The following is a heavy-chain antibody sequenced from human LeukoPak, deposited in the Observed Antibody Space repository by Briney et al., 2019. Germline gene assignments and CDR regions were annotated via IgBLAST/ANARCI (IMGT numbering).Heavy chain of an antibody. Sequence: PGGSLRLSCAASGFTFSSYWMSWVRQAPGKGLEWVANIKQDGSEKYYVDSVKGRFTISRDNAKNSLYLQMNSLRAEDTAVYYCARDSVTYYYDSSGYSNLYYFDYWGQGTLVTVSS. CDR1: GFTFSSYW. J-gene: IGHJ4*02. D-gene: IGHD3-22*01. CDR2: IKQDGSEK. V-gene: IGHV3-7*01. CDR3: ARDSVTYYYDSSGYSNLYYFDY.